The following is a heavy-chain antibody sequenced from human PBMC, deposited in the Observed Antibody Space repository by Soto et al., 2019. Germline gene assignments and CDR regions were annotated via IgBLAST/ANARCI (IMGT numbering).Heavy chain of an antibody. V-gene: IGHV4-59*12. D-gene: IGHD6-6*01. J-gene: IGHJ4*02. Sequence: PSETLSLTCTMSGGSFSPNYWSWIRQPPGKALEWVGYIYYGGTSSYNPSLKSRVTISLDTSKSQVSLRLSSVTAADTAVYFCVRSSIEPRIFMYPFDYWGLGTLVTVSS. CDR1: GGSFSPNY. CDR2: IYYGGTS. CDR3: VRSSIEPRIFMYPFDY.